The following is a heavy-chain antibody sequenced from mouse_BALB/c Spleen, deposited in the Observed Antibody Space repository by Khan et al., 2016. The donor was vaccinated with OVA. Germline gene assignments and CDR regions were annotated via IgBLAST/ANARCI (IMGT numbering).Heavy chain of an antibody. CDR1: GYTFTSYT. CDR3: VIDEGYYRNGGWFDY. D-gene: IGHD2-14*01. J-gene: IGHJ3*01. CDR2: INPNNGYT. V-gene: IGHV1-4*01. Sequence: QVQLQQSGAELARPGASVKMSCKASGYTFTSYTIHWIKLRPGQGLEWIGYINPNNGYTNYNQKFKDKATLTADKSSTTVYMQLSSLTSDDSAVFNYVIDEGYYRNGGWFDYWGQGTLVTVSA.